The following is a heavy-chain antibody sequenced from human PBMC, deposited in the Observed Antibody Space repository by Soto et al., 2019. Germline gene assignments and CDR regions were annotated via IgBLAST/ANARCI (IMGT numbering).Heavy chain of an antibody. CDR2: ISGSGDST. D-gene: IGHD1-26*01. J-gene: IGHJ4*02. Sequence: EVQLLESGGGLVQPGGSLRLPGAASGFPFGGFARSGVRQAPVKGLEWVPAISGSGDSTYYADSVKGRFTISRDNSKNTLYLQMNSLRAEDTAVYYCARRGSGSYYDYWGQGTLVTVSS. V-gene: IGHV3-23*01. CDR1: GFPFGGFA. CDR3: ARRGSGSYYDY.